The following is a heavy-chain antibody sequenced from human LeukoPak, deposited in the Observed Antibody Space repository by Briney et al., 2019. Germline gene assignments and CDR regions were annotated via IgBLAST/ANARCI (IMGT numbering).Heavy chain of an antibody. V-gene: IGHV4-39*07. D-gene: IGHD1-26*01. CDR1: GGSISSSSYY. Sequence: PSETLSLTCTVSGGSISSSSYYWGWIRQPPGTGLEWIGSIYYSGSTYYNPSLKSRVTISVDTSKNQFSLKLSSLTAADTAVYYCARARGSWARVGDAFDIWGQGTMVTVSS. CDR3: ARARGSWARVGDAFDI. J-gene: IGHJ3*02. CDR2: IYYSGST.